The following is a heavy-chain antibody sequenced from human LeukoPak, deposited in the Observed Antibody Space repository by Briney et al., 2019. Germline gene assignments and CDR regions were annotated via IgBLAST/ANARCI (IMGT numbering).Heavy chain of an antibody. CDR1: GGTFSSYA. CDR3: ARDLMVRGYYMDV. Sequence: SVKVSCKASGGTFSSYAISWVRQAPGQGLEWMGGIIPIFGTANYAQKFQGRVTIAADKSTSTAYMELSSLRSEDTAVYYCARDLMVRGYYMDVWGKGTTVTISS. V-gene: IGHV1-69*06. J-gene: IGHJ6*03. D-gene: IGHD3-10*01. CDR2: IIPIFGTA.